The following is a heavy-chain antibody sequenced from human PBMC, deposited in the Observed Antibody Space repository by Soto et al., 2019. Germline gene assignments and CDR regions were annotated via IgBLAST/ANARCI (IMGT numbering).Heavy chain of an antibody. D-gene: IGHD3-3*01. CDR1: GFTFSSYA. CDR2: ISGSGGST. V-gene: IGHV3-23*01. J-gene: IGHJ6*02. Sequence: PGGSLRLSCAASGFTFSSYAMSWVRQAPGKGLEWVSAISGSGGSTYYADSVKGRFTISRDNSKNTLYLQMNSLRAEDTAVYYCAKMEQTYYDFWSGPPKCYYYYYGMDVWGQGTTVTVSS. CDR3: AKMEQTYYDFWSGPPKCYYYYYGMDV.